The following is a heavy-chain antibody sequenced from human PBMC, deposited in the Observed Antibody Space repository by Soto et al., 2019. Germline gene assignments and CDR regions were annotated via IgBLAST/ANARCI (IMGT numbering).Heavy chain of an antibody. Sequence: QVQLVQSGAEVKKPGASVKVSCKVSGYTLTELSMHWVRQAPGKGLEWMGGFDPEDGETIYAQKFQGRATMPEDTSTDTAYMELRSLRSEDTAVYYCATDRAVATPRRNWSFDLWGQGTLVTVSS. D-gene: IGHD5-12*01. V-gene: IGHV1-24*01. J-gene: IGHJ5*02. CDR3: ATDRAVATPRRNWSFDL. CDR1: GYTLTELS. CDR2: FDPEDGET.